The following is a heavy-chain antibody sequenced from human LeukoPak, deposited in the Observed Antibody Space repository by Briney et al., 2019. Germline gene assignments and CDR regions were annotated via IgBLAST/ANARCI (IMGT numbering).Heavy chain of an antibody. CDR1: GSTFSSYA. Sequence: GGSLRLSCAASGSTFSSYAMSWVRQAPGKGLEWVSTISGSAGSTYYTDSVKGRFTISRDNSKNTLYLQMNSLRAEDTAVYYCAKAKGWLQIFDYWGQGTLVIVSS. J-gene: IGHJ4*02. V-gene: IGHV3-23*01. CDR3: AKAKGWLQIFDY. CDR2: ISGSAGST. D-gene: IGHD6-19*01.